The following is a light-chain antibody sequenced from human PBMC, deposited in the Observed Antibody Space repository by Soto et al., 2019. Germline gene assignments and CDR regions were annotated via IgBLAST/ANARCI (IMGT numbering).Light chain of an antibody. CDR2: GAS. Sequence: ESVLTQSPGALSLSRGERATLSCRASQSVSSSYLAWYQQKPGQAPRLLLYGASSRATGIPDRFSGSGSGTDFTLTISRLEPEDFAVYYCQQYGSSHTFGQGTRLEIK. J-gene: IGKJ5*01. CDR3: QQYGSSHT. V-gene: IGKV3-20*01. CDR1: QSVSSSY.